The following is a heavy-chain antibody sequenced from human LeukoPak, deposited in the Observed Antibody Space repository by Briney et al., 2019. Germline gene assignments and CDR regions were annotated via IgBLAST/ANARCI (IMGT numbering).Heavy chain of an antibody. Sequence: SQTLSLTCAISGDSVSSNSATWNWIRQSPSRGLEWLGRTYYRSKWYNEYAVSVKSRMTIKPDTSKNQLSLQLNSVTPEDTAMYYRARGHHFEDWGQGTLVTVSS. CDR2: TYYRSKWYN. J-gene: IGHJ4*02. CDR3: ARGHHFED. CDR1: GDSVSSNSAT. V-gene: IGHV6-1*01.